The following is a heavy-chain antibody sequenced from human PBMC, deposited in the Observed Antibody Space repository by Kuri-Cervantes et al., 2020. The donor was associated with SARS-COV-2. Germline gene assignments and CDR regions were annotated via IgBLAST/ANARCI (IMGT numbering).Heavy chain of an antibody. Sequence: SETLSLTCTVSGGSISSHYWGWIRQPPGKGLEWIGSIYYSGSTYYNPSLKSRVTISVDTSKNQFSLKLSSVTAADTAVYYCARDVAARYYFDYWGQGTLVTVSS. V-gene: IGHV4-39*02. CDR2: IYYSGST. J-gene: IGHJ4*02. CDR3: ARDVAARYYFDY. D-gene: IGHD6-6*01. CDR1: GGSISSHY.